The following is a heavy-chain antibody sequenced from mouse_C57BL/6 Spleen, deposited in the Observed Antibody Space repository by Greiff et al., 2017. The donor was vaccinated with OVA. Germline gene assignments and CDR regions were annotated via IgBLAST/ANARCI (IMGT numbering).Heavy chain of an antibody. J-gene: IGHJ2*01. CDR2: INPSSGYT. CDR3: AREDKGSSGYDCDY. CDR1: GYTFTSYT. V-gene: IGHV1-4*01. D-gene: IGHD3-2*02. Sequence: VMLVESGAELARPGASVTMSCKASGYTFTSYTMHWVKQRPGQGLEWIGYINPSSGYTKYNQQFKDKATLTADKSSSTAYMQLSSLTSEDAAVDYCAREDKGSSGYDCDYWGQGTTLTVSS.